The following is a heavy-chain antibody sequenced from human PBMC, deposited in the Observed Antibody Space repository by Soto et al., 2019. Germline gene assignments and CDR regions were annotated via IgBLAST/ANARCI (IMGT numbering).Heavy chain of an antibody. V-gene: IGHV4-4*02. D-gene: IGHD3-22*01. J-gene: IGHJ4*02. CDR1: GDSMRSNNW. CDR3: ARGGYDSSGYYFRLDY. Sequence: QVQLQESGPGLVKPSGTLSLTCAVSGDSMRSNNWWSWVRQPPGKGLEWIGEIYHSGTTNYNPSLKSRVNISVDKSKNQFSLRLNSVTAADTAFYYCARGGYDSSGYYFRLDYWGQGTLVTVSS. CDR2: IYHSGTT.